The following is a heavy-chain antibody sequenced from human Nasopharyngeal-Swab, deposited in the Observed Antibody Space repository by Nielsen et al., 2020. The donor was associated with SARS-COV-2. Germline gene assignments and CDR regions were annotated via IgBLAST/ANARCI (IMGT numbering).Heavy chain of an antibody. CDR3: ARDLYSRAFGVDY. J-gene: IGHJ4*02. Sequence: SETLSLTCAISGDSVSSNSAAWNWLRQSPSRGLEWLGRTYYRSKWYNDYAVSVKSRITINPDTSKNQFSLQLNSVTPEDTAVYYCARDLYSRAFGVDYWGQGTLVTVSS. D-gene: IGHD6-13*01. CDR2: TYYRSKWYN. V-gene: IGHV6-1*01. CDR1: GDSVSSNSAA.